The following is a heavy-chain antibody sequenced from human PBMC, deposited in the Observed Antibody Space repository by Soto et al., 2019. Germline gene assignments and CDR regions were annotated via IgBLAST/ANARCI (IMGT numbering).Heavy chain of an antibody. CDR2: IRSQAHSYAT. J-gene: IGHJ6*02. V-gene: IGHV3-73*02. CDR1: GFIFSDSG. Sequence: EVQLVESGGGLVQPEGSLKLSCAASGFIFSDSGLHWVRQASGKGLEWGARIRSQAHSYATLYAESVKGRFTISRDDSKSTKYMQMNSLKTEDTSVYYCTRRPYDSSGYYYNGYYYGMDVWGQGTTVTVSS. D-gene: IGHD3-22*01. CDR3: TRRPYDSSGYYYNGYYYGMDV.